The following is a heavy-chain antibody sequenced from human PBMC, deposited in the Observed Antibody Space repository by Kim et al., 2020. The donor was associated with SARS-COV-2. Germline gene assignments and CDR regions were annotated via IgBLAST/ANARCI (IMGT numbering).Heavy chain of an antibody. CDR2: ISSSGNTK. CDR1: GFTFSDDY. J-gene: IGHJ4*02. D-gene: IGHD3-10*01. Sequence: GGSLRLSCAASGFTFSDDYMSWIRQAPGKGLEWVSYISSSGNTKYYAGSVKGRFTISRDNAKKSLYLQMNSLRAEDTAVDYCARSGSYLPVGDYCGQGTLVTVSS. CDR3: ARSGSYLPVGDY. V-gene: IGHV3-11*01.